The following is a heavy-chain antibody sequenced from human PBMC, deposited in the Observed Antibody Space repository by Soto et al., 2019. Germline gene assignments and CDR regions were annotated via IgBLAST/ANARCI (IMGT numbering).Heavy chain of an antibody. J-gene: IGHJ4*02. CDR1: GGSMRNYF. CDR3: AAGEASSRNLAPYYLDF. CDR2: IHYSGTT. D-gene: IGHD6-13*01. Sequence: SETLSITCTVSGGSMRNYFWTWVRQPPGKGLEWIGYIHYSGTTSFFPSYNPSLRSRVTISEDTSKNQFSLKLLSVTTADTAVYFCAAGEASSRNLAPYYLDFWGQGTLVT. V-gene: IGHV4-59*01.